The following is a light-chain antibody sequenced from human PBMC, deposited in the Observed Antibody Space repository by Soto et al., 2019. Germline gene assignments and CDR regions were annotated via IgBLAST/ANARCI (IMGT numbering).Light chain of an antibody. Sequence: EIVLTQSPATLSVSPGQRATLSCRASQSVSTNLAWYRRKLGQAPRLLIYGASTRATGIPTRFSGSGSGTEFTLTISSLQSEDFAVYFCQQSNSWPPGYTCGQGTMLEIK. J-gene: IGKJ2*01. CDR1: QSVSTN. CDR2: GAS. CDR3: QQSNSWPPGYT. V-gene: IGKV3-15*01.